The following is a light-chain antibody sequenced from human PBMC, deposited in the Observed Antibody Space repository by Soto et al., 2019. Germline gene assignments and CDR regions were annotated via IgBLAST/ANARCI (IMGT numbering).Light chain of an antibody. CDR3: QQYDNLPLT. CDR1: QGITSY. Sequence: IQLTQSPSSLSASVGDSVTITCRASQGITSYLAWYQQKPGKAPNLLIYGASTLQSGVPSRFSGSGSGTDFTLTISSLQPEDIATYYCQQYDNLPLTFGGGTKVDIK. J-gene: IGKJ4*01. V-gene: IGKV1-9*01. CDR2: GAS.